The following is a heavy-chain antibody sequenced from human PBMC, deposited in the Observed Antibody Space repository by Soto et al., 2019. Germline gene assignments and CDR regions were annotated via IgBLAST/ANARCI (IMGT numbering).Heavy chain of an antibody. CDR2: ISYDGSNK. D-gene: IGHD1-26*01. CDR1: GFTFSSYG. V-gene: IGHV3-30*03. J-gene: IGHJ4*02. CDR3: ARSPYSVSYLAYFDY. Sequence: QVQLVESGGGVVQPGRSLRLSCAASGFTFSSYGMHWVRQAPGKGLEWVAVISYDGSNKYYVDSVKGRFTISRDNSKNTLDLQMNSLRAEDTAVYYCARSPYSVSYLAYFDYWGQGTLVTVSS.